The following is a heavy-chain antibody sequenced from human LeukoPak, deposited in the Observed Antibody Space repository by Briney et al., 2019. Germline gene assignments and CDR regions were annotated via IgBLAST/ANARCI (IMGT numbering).Heavy chain of an antibody. J-gene: IGHJ4*02. CDR3: AKDRRAAAGPPYYFDN. V-gene: IGHV3-23*01. Sequence: GGSLTLSCTASRLTFSDYAMTWVRQAPPQGLQLVSTISGCGGRTYYKDSVKDRFTVSRDNSKNTLYLQMKSLRVEDAAVYYCAKDRRAAAGPPYYFDNWGQGTLVTVSS. CDR1: RLTFSDYA. CDR2: ISGCGGRT. D-gene: IGHD6-13*01.